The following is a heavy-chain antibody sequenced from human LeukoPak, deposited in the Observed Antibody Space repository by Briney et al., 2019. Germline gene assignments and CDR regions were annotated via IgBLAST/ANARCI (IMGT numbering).Heavy chain of an antibody. CDR2: INGDGSNT. CDR3: ARSKSWYSTDASDI. J-gene: IGHJ3*02. D-gene: IGHD2-15*01. Sequence: GGSLRLFCAASGFTFSSYWMHWVRQAPGKGLVWVSRINGDGSNTTYADSVKGRFTISRDNAKNTLYLQMNSLRAEDTAVYHCARSKSWYSTDASDIWGQGTMVTVSS. V-gene: IGHV3-74*03. CDR1: GFTFSSYW.